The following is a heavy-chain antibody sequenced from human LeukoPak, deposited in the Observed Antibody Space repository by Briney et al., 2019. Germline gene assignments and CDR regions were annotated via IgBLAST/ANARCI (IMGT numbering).Heavy chain of an antibody. Sequence: ASVKVSCKASGYTFTSYGISWVRQAPGQGLEWMGWISGYNGNTNYAQKFQGRVTMTTDTSTSTAYMELRSLRSDDTAVYYCARDPVDSLVGATPLDYWGQGTLVTVSS. J-gene: IGHJ4*02. V-gene: IGHV1-18*01. CDR2: ISGYNGNT. CDR3: ARDPVDSLVGATPLDY. CDR1: GYTFTSYG. D-gene: IGHD1-26*01.